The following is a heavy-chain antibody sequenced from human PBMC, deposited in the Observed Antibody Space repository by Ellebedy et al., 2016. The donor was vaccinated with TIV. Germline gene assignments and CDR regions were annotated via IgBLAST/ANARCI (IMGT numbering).Heavy chain of an antibody. V-gene: IGHV5-10-1*01. D-gene: IGHD3-22*01. CDR2: IDPSDSYT. CDR1: GYSFTSYW. J-gene: IGHJ5*02. Sequence: GGSLRLXCKGSGYSFTSYWISWVRQMPGKGLEWMGRIDPSDSYTNYSPSFQGHVTISADKSISTAYLQWSSLKASDTAMYYCARHEITMIVVVTWGQGTLVTVSS. CDR3: ARHEITMIVVVT.